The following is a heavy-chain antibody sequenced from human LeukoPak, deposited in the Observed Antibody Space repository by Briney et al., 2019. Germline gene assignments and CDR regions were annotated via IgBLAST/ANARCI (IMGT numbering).Heavy chain of an antibody. CDR3: ARDEGYYDSSGYSDY. CDR2: IYTSGST. Sequence: PSETLSLTCTVSGGSISSGSYYWSWIRQPAGKGLEWIGRIYTSGSTNYNPSLKGRVTISVDTSKNQFSLKLSSVTAADTAVYYCARDEGYYDSSGYSDYWGQGTLVTVSS. CDR1: GGSISSGSYY. J-gene: IGHJ4*02. D-gene: IGHD3-22*01. V-gene: IGHV4-61*02.